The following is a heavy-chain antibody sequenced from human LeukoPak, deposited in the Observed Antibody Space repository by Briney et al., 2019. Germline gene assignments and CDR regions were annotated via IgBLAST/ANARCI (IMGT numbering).Heavy chain of an antibody. D-gene: IGHD2-2*01. Sequence: GESLRLSCAASGFTFSDYRMSWVRQAPGKGLEWVANIKQDGSEKHYVDSVKGRFTISRDNFKNTLYLQMNGLRLEDTAVYYCATLRDIVVVATTPTDVWGKGTTVIVSS. CDR3: ATLRDIVVVATTPTDV. J-gene: IGHJ6*04. CDR2: IKQDGSEK. CDR1: GFTFSDYR. V-gene: IGHV3-7*01.